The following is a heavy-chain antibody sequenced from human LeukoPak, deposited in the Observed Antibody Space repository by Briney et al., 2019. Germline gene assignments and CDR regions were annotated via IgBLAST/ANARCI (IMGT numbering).Heavy chain of an antibody. CDR1: GFTFRSYA. V-gene: IGHV3-23*01. J-gene: IGHJ6*02. CDR2: ISGSGDIT. Sequence: PGGSLRLSCAASGFTFRSYAMSWVRQAPGKGLEWVASISGSGDITYYADSVRGRFTMLRDSSKDTLFLQMNSLRAEDTAVYYCARGVGFTTCMDVWGQGTTVTVSS. CDR3: ARGVGFTTCMDV. D-gene: IGHD1-14*01.